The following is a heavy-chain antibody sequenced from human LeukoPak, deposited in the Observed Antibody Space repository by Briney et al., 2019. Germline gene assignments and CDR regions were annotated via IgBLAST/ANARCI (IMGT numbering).Heavy chain of an antibody. V-gene: IGHV4-59*01. CDR1: GGSINSYY. CDR3: ARVGHDYYYGSGSYYNQVADYYYYYYMDV. D-gene: IGHD3-10*01. J-gene: IGHJ6*03. CDR2: IYDSGST. Sequence: SETLSLTCTVSGGSINSYYWSWIRQPPGKGLEWIGYIYDSGSTNYNPSLKSRVTISVDTSKNQFSLRLSSVTAADTAVYYCARVGHDYYYGSGSYYNQVADYYYYYYMDVWGKGTTVTISS.